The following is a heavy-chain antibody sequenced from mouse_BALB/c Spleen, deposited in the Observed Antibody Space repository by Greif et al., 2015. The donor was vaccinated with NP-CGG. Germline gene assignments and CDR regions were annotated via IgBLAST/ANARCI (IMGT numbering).Heavy chain of an antibody. CDR3: ARNYRYDDAWFAY. J-gene: IGHJ3*01. Sequence: EVQGVESGAELVKPGASVKLSCTASGFNIKDTYMHWVKQRPEQGLEWIGRIDPANGNTKYDPKFQGKATITADTSSNTAYLQLSSLTSEDTAVYYCARNYRYDDAWFAYWGQGTLVTVSA. CDR2: IDPANGNT. CDR1: GFNIKDTY. V-gene: IGHV14-3*02. D-gene: IGHD2-14*01.